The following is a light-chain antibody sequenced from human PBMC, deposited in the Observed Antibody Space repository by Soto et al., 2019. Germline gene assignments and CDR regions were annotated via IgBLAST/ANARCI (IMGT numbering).Light chain of an antibody. CDR1: QSISSW. V-gene: IGKV1-5*03. CDR2: KGS. J-gene: IGKJ1*01. CDR3: QQYNSYWT. Sequence: DLQMTQSPSTLSASVGDRVTITCRASQSISSWLAWYQQKPGKAPKLLIYKGSSLESGVPSRFSGSGSGTEFTLTISSLQPDDFATYYCQQYNSYWTFGQGTKVEIK.